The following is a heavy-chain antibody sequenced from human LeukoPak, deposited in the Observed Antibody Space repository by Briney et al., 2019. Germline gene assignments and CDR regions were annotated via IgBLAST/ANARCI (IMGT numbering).Heavy chain of an antibody. CDR1: GFTFSSYA. V-gene: IGHV3-30*01. CDR2: ISSGGSYE. CDR3: ARDSTYYYASGSSGPHYFDN. Sequence: GRSLRLSCAASGFTFSSYAMHWVRQAPGKGLEWVSIISSGGSYEYYADSVKGRFTISRDNSKNTLYLQLNSLRAEDTAVYYCARDSTYYYASGSSGPHYFDNWAREPWSPSPQ. D-gene: IGHD3-10*01. J-gene: IGHJ4*02.